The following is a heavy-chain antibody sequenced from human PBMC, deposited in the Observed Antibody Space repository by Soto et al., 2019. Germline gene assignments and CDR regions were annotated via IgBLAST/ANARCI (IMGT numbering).Heavy chain of an antibody. D-gene: IGHD3-3*01. V-gene: IGHV1-2*02. Sequence: GNSVQVSCKASGYTFTSYGISWVRQAPGRGLEWMGWINPSTGGTNFAQKFQGRVTMTSDTSIRTVYLELSSLRSDDTAVYYCGRLRMWSVGDRPFEHWGQGTQGTV. J-gene: IGHJ4*02. CDR1: GYTFTSYG. CDR3: GRLRMWSVGDRPFEH. CDR2: INPSTGGT.